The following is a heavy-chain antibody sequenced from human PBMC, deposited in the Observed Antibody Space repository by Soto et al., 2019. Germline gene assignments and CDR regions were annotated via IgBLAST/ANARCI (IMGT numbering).Heavy chain of an antibody. CDR3: ARGGYSSSNDY. J-gene: IGHJ4*02. V-gene: IGHV3-7*03. CDR2: IKQDGSEK. D-gene: IGHD6-6*01. Sequence: GGSLRLSCAASGLTFSSYWMSWVRQAPGKGLEWVANIKQDGSEKYYVDSVKGRFTISRDNAKNSLYLQMNSLRAEDTAVYYCARGGYSSSNDYWGQGTLVTVSS. CDR1: GLTFSSYW.